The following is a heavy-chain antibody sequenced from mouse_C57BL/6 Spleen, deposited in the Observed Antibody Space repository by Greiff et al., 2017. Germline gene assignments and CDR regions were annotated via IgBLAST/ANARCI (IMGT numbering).Heavy chain of an antibody. CDR2: ISSGSSTI. CDR1: GFTFSDYG. J-gene: IGHJ3*01. CDR3: ARGDLLWSFDY. Sequence: VKLVESGGGLVKPGGSLKLSCAASGFTFSDYGMHWVRQAPEKGLEWVAYISSGSSTIYSADTVKGRFTISRDNAKNTLFLQMTSLRSEDTAKYYGARGDLLWSFDYWGQGTLVTVSA. V-gene: IGHV5-17*01. D-gene: IGHD2-1*01.